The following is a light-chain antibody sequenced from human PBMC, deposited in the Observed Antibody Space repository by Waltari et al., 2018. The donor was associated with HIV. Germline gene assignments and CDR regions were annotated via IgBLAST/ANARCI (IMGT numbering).Light chain of an antibody. CDR2: DAS. Sequence: EIVVTRFPATLSLTPGDRATLSCRVSQRVSIYFAWYRQKPGQAPSLLIHDASTRAAGIPTRFSGSGSETDFTLTISSLEPDDSAVYYCQQRGVWPLTFGQGTRLEIK. CDR1: QRVSIY. CDR3: QQRGVWPLT. J-gene: IGKJ5*01. V-gene: IGKV3-11*01.